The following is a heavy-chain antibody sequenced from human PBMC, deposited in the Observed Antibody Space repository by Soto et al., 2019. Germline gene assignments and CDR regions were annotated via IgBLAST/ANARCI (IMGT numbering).Heavy chain of an antibody. D-gene: IGHD6-13*01. CDR2: ISAYNGNT. CDR1: GYTFTSYG. V-gene: IGHV1-18*04. CDR3: ARVRGIAAAGSFDY. J-gene: IGHJ4*02. Sequence: GASVKVSCKASGYTFTSYGISWVRQAPGQGLEWMGWISAYNGNTNYAQKLQGRVPMTTDISTSTAYLELRSLRFDDTAVYYCARVRGIAAAGSFDYWGQGTLVTVSS.